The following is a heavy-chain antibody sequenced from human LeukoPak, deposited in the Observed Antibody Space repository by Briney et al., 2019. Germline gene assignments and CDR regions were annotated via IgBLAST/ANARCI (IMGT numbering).Heavy chain of an antibody. CDR2: IYTSGST. J-gene: IGHJ4*02. D-gene: IGHD6-13*01. CDR1: GGSISSYY. Sequence: PSETLSLTGSVSGGSISSYYWSWIRKPAGKGLEWIGRIYTSGSTNYNPSLKSRVTMSADTSKNQSSLKRSSVTAADTAVYYCARVRRSSSWSSNFDYWGQGTLVTVSS. V-gene: IGHV4-4*07. CDR3: ARVRRSSSWSSNFDY.